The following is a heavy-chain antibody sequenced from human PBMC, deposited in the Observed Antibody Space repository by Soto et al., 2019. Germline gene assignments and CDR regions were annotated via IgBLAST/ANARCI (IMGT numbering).Heavy chain of an antibody. V-gene: IGHV4-30-2*01. CDR2: IYHSGST. CDR3: ARGQVVAAQH. J-gene: IGHJ4*02. D-gene: IGHD2-15*01. Sequence: QLQLQESGSGLVKPSQTLSLTCAVSGGPISSGGYSWSWIRQPPGKGLEWIGYIYHSGSTYYNPSLRRRVTISVDSSKNQFSLKLSSVTAADTAVYYCARGQVVAAQHWGQGTLVTVAS. CDR1: GGPISSGGYS.